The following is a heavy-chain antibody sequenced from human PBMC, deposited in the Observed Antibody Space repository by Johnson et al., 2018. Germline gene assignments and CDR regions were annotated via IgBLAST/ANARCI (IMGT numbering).Heavy chain of an antibody. J-gene: IGHJ3*02. CDR2: IRSKAYGGTT. Sequence: EVQLLESGGDLVQPGRSLRLSCTASGFTFGDYAMSWFRQAPGKGLEWVGFIRSKAYGGTTEYAASVKGRFTISRDDSKSIAYLQMNSLKTEDTAVYYCTRLWAYCGGDCLDAFDIWGQGTMVTVSS. D-gene: IGHD2-21*02. CDR1: GFTFGDYA. V-gene: IGHV3-49*03. CDR3: TRLWAYCGGDCLDAFDI.